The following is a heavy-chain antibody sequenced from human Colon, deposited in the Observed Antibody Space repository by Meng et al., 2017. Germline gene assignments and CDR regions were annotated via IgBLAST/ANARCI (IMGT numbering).Heavy chain of an antibody. Sequence: VQLRDSGPALVKPSKTLSLTGAWSGDAITNRTWGAWVRQPPGKGREWIGEIPQRGSSAYNPALKSRVSMSIDQSKNQFSLKLTSVTAADTAVYHCLRGSGGSVWGQGTLVTVSS. V-gene: IGHV4-4*02. CDR3: LRGSGGSV. J-gene: IGHJ1*01. D-gene: IGHD3-10*01. CDR2: IPQRGSS. CDR1: GDAITNRTW.